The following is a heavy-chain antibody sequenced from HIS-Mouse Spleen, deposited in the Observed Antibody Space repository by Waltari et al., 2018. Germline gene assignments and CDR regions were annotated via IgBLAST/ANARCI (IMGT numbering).Heavy chain of an antibody. CDR3: TSEARIAAIDY. V-gene: IGHV3-15*01. D-gene: IGHD6-13*01. CDR1: GFTFSTAW. CDR2: IKSKTDGGTT. Sequence: EVQLVESGGGLVKPGGSLRLSCAASGFTFSTAWMSWVRKAPGKGRGGVGRIKSKTDGGTTDYAAPVKGRFTISRDDAKNTLYRQMNSLKTEDTAVYYCTSEARIAAIDYWGQGTLVTVSS. J-gene: IGHJ4*02.